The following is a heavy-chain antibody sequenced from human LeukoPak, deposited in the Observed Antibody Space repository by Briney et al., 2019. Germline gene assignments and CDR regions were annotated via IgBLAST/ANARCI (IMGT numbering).Heavy chain of an antibody. CDR1: GGTFSSYA. J-gene: IGHJ4*02. CDR2: IIPIFGTA. D-gene: IGHD3-22*01. Sequence: GASVKVSCKASGGTFSSYAISWVRQAPGQGLEWMGGIIPIFGTANYAQKFQGRVTITADESTSTAYMELSSLRSEDTAVYYCARDKTGITMIVGGEFDYWGQGTLVTVSS. CDR3: ARDKTGITMIVGGEFDY. V-gene: IGHV1-69*13.